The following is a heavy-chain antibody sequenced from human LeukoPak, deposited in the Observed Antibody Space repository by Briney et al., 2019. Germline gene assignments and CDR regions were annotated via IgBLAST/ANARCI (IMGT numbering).Heavy chain of an antibody. CDR2: IYSSGST. CDR3: ARDLLDY. V-gene: IGHV3-66*01. CDR1: GFTFSSYA. Sequence: PGGSLRLSCAASGFTFSSYAMSWVRQAPGRGLEWVSVIYSSGSTYYADSVKGRFTISRDNSKNTLYLQMNSLRAEDTAVYYCARDLLDYWGQGTLVSVSS. J-gene: IGHJ4*02.